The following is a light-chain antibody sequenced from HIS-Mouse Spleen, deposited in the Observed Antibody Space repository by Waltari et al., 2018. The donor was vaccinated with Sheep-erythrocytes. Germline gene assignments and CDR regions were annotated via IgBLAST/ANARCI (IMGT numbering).Light chain of an antibody. J-gene: IGLJ3*02. V-gene: IGLV2-23*01. CDR2: EGS. CDR3: CSYAGSSTPWV. Sequence: QSALTQPASVSGSPGQSITISCTGTSSDVGSYNLVSWYQQHPGKAPKLMIYEGSKRPSGVFNRFSGSKSGNTASLTISGLQAEDEADYYCCSYAGSSTPWVFGVGTKLTVL. CDR1: SSDVGSYNL.